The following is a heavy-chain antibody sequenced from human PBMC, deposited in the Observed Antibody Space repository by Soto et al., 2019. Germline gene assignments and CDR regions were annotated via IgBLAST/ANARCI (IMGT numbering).Heavy chain of an antibody. D-gene: IGHD3-3*01. CDR3: AKDMTRFLAWPHYFRGLDV. J-gene: IGHJ6*02. CDR2: ISYDGITN. V-gene: IGHV3-30*18. CDR1: GYSFSNYG. Sequence: QAQLVESGGGVVQPGRSLRLSCEASGYSFSNYGMHWVRQAPGKGLEWVAAISYDGITNYYSDSLKGRFTISKDNSKNTLYLEINSLRPEDTAVYYCAKDMTRFLAWPHYFRGLDVWGQGTTVTVSS.